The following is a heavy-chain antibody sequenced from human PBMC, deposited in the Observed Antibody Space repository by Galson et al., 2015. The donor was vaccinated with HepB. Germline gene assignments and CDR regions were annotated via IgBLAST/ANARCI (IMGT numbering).Heavy chain of an antibody. CDR1: GYTLTEVP. D-gene: IGHD2-2*02. J-gene: IGHJ5*02. CDR2: FDPERGEA. CDR3: ATATDFLYRILDP. Sequence: SVKVSCKVSGYTLTEVPVHWVRQALGKGLEWMGAFDPERGEAFYAQKFQGRVTLTEDTSTDTAYMELSSLTSEDTAVYYCATATDFLYRILDPWCQGTLVTVSS. V-gene: IGHV1-24*01.